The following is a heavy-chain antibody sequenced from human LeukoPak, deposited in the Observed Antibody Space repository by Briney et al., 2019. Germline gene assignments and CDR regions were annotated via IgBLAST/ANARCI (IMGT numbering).Heavy chain of an antibody. V-gene: IGHV1-2*02. D-gene: IGHD1-26*01. CDR1: GYTFTGYY. Sequence: ASVKVSCTASGYTFTGYYMHWVRQAPGQGLEWMGWINPNSGGTNYAQKLQGRVTMTRDTSISTAYMELSRLRSDDTAVYYCARDARYSGSYFNWFDPWGQGTLVTVSS. CDR2: INPNSGGT. CDR3: ARDARYSGSYFNWFDP. J-gene: IGHJ5*02.